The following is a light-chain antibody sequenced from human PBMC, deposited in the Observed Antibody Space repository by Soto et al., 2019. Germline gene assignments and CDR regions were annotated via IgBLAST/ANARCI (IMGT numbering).Light chain of an antibody. Sequence: ETVLTQSPGTLSLSPGERATLSCRASQSVSSNYLVWYQQKPGPAPRLLISGVSTRATGIPDRFSGSGSGTDFTLTISRLEPEDVAVYYCQQYAPSPAITFGQGTRVEIK. CDR3: QQYAPSPAIT. CDR2: GVS. V-gene: IGKV3-20*01. CDR1: QSVSSNY. J-gene: IGKJ5*01.